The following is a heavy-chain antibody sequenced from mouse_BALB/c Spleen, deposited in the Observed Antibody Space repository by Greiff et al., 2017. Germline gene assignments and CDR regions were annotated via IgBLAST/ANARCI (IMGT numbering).Heavy chain of an antibody. CDR3: ARDYYDYDGGFAY. CDR1: GFTFSSYG. Sequence: EVQLVESGGGLVQPGGSLKLSCAASGFTFSSYGMSWVRQTPDKRLELVATINSNGGSTYYPDSVKGRFTISRDNAKNTLYLQMSSLKSEDTAMYYCARDYYDYDGGFAYWGQGTLVTVSA. J-gene: IGHJ3*01. D-gene: IGHD2-4*01. V-gene: IGHV5-6-3*01. CDR2: INSNGGST.